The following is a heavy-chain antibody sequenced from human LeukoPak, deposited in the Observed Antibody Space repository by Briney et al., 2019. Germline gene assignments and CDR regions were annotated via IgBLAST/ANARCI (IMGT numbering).Heavy chain of an antibody. D-gene: IGHD3-22*01. Sequence: ASVKVSCKASGYTFTSYGISWVRQAPGQGLDWMGWISAYNGNTNYAQKLQGRVTMTTDTSTSTAYMELRSLRSDDTAVYYCARAPDYDSSGYIYNWFDPWGQGTLVTVSS. CDR2: ISAYNGNT. J-gene: IGHJ5*02. CDR1: GYTFTSYG. CDR3: ARAPDYDSSGYIYNWFDP. V-gene: IGHV1-18*01.